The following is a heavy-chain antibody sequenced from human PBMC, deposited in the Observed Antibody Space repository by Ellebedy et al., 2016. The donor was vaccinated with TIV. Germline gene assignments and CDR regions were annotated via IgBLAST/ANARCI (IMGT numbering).Heavy chain of an antibody. CDR1: GFTFDDYA. Sequence: SLKISCAASGFTFDDYAMHWVRQAPGKGLEWVSGISWNSDSIGYADSVKGRFTISRDNAKNSLYLQMNSLRAEDTALHYCAKDFWVWGKGTTVTVSS. D-gene: IGHD3-3*01. J-gene: IGHJ6*04. CDR3: AKDFWV. V-gene: IGHV3-9*01. CDR2: ISWNSDSI.